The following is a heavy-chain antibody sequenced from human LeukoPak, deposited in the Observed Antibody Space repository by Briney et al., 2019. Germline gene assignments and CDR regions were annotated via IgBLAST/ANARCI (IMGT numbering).Heavy chain of an antibody. CDR1: GGSISSYY. D-gene: IGHD6-6*01. CDR2: IYTSGST. Sequence: SETLSLTCTVSGGSISSYYWSWIRQPAGKGLEWIGRIYTSGSTNYNPSLKSRVTMSVDTSKNQFSLKLSSVTAADTAVYYCASSQLYGYYYYMDVWGKGTTVTVSS. J-gene: IGHJ6*03. V-gene: IGHV4-4*07. CDR3: ASSQLYGYYYYMDV.